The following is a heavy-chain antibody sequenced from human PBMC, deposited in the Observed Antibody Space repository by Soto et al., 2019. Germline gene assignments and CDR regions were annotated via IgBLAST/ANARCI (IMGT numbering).Heavy chain of an antibody. J-gene: IGHJ6*02. CDR2: IYYSGST. CDR3: ARSTLYYDILTGYYIDYYYYGMDV. D-gene: IGHD3-9*01. CDR1: GGSISSYY. Sequence: SETLSLTCTVSGGSISSYYRSWIRQPPGKGLEWIGYIYYSGSTNYNPSLKSRVTISVDTPKNQFSLKLSSVTAADTAVYYCARSTLYYDILTGYYIDYYYYGMDVWGQGTTVTVSS. V-gene: IGHV4-59*01.